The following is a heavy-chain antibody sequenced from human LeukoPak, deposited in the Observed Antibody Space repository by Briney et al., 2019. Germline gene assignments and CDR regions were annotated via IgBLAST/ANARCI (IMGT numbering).Heavy chain of an antibody. J-gene: IGHJ4*02. CDR1: GFTFDDYA. CDR3: ARAYSSGWQTPRFDY. D-gene: IGHD6-19*01. CDR2: ISWNSGSI. Sequence: PGGSLRLSCAASGFTFDDYAMLWVRQAPGKGLEWVSGISWNSGSIGYADSVKGRFTISRDNAKNSLYLQMNSLRAEDTALYYCARAYSSGWQTPRFDYWGQGTLVTVSS. V-gene: IGHV3-9*01.